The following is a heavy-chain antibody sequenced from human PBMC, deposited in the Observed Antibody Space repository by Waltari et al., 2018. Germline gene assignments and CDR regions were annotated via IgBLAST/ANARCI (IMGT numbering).Heavy chain of an antibody. V-gene: IGHV3-7*01. CDR2: IKQDGSEK. CDR1: GFTFRSDW. Sequence: EVQLVESGGGLVQPGGSLRLSCAASGFTFRSDWMSWVRQAPGKGLEWVANIKQDGSEKYYVDSVKGRFTISRDNAKNSLYLQMNSLRAEDTAVYYCASQLLSAFDIWGQGTMVTVSS. CDR3: ASQLLSAFDI. D-gene: IGHD2-8*02. J-gene: IGHJ3*02.